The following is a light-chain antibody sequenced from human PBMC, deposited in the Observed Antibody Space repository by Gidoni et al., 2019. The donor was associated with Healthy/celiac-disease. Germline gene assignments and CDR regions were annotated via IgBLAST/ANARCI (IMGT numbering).Light chain of an antibody. CDR3: QQSYSTPFT. J-gene: IGKJ3*01. V-gene: IGKV1-39*01. CDR1: QSIRSY. Sequence: DIQLTKSPSSRSASVGERVTITCRASQSIRSYLNGYQKKPGKAPKLPIYAASSLQRGVPSRFSGSVSGTDITLTLSSVQPEDFATHYCQQSYSTPFTFGPGTKVDIK. CDR2: AAS.